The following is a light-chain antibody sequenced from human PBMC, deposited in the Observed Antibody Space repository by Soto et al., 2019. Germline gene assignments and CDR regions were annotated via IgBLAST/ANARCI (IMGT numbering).Light chain of an antibody. CDR1: NSDVGTYNY. CDR2: EVS. Sequence: QSALTQPASVSGSPGQSITISCTGTNSDVGTYNYVSWYQQHPGKAPKFVVYEVSDRPSRVSDRFSGSKSGNTASLTISGLQAEDEADYYCSSYTTSSTLVFGGGTKLTVL. CDR3: SSYTTSSTLV. J-gene: IGLJ2*01. V-gene: IGLV2-14*01.